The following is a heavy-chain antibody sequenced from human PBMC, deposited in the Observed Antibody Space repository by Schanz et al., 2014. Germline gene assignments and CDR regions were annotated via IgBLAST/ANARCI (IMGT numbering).Heavy chain of an antibody. D-gene: IGHD6-13*01. CDR2: IIPIHGIV. CDR3: ASSGAGYSSSWDFDY. J-gene: IGHJ4*02. V-gene: IGHV1-69*02. Sequence: QVQLVQSGAEVKKPGSSMKVSCKASGGTFSTYPINWLRQAPGQGLEWMGRIIPIHGIVNYAQRFQDRVRITADKSTFTAYMDVSSLRSEDTAVYYCASSGAGYSSSWDFDYWGQGTLVIVSS. CDR1: GGTFSTYP.